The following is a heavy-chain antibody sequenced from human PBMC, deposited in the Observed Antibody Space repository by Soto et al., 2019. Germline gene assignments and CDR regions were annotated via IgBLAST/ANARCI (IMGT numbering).Heavy chain of an antibody. D-gene: IGHD4-4*01. J-gene: IGHJ4*02. CDR3: ASLGTTVTTFDY. CDR2: IYHSGST. V-gene: IGHV4-4*02. CDR1: GGSISSSNW. Sequence: QVQLQESGPGLVKPSGTLSLTCAVSGGSISSSNWWSWVRQPPGKGLEWIGEIYHSGSTNYIPSLKSRATISVDKSKNQFSLKLSSVTAAVTAVYYCASLGTTVTTFDYSGQGTLVTVSS.